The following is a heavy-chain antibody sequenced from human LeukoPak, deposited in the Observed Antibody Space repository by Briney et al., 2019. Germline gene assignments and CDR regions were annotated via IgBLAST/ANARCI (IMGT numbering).Heavy chain of an antibody. J-gene: IGHJ4*02. CDR2: INPNSGGP. Sequence: ASVKASCKASGYTFTGYYMHWVRQAPGQGLEWMGRINPNSGGPNYAQKFQGRVTMTRDTSISTAYMELSRLRSDDTAVYYCAREYYYGSGSYFHWGQGTLVTVSS. V-gene: IGHV1-2*06. CDR1: GYTFTGYY. D-gene: IGHD3-10*01. CDR3: AREYYYGSGSYFH.